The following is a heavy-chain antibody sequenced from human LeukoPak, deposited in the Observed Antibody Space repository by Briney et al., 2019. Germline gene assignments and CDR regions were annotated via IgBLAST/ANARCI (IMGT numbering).Heavy chain of an antibody. CDR1: GASISSYY. V-gene: IGHV4-59*01. CDR2: ISFSGST. D-gene: IGHD2-2*02. CDR3: ARDQTGIPPDYCYGLDV. J-gene: IGHJ6*02. Sequence: SETLSLTCTVSGASISSYYWSWIRQPPGKGLEWVGYISFSGSTDYNPSLKSRVTVSLDRSKNQFSLRLTSVTAADTAVYYCARDQTGIPPDYCYGLDVWGQGTTVTVSS.